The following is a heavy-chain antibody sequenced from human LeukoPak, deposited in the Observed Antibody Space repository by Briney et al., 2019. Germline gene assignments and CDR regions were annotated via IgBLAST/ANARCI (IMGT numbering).Heavy chain of an antibody. CDR2: INHSGST. D-gene: IGHD1-26*01. J-gene: IGHJ3*01. V-gene: IGHV4-34*01. Sequence: SETLSLTCAVYGGSFSGYYWSWIRQPPGKGLEWIGEINHSGSTNYNPSLESRVTMSVDTSKKQFSLKLTSVAAADMAVYFCARQFLVGSTFHAFDLWGQGTRVTVSS. CDR3: ARQFLVGSTFHAFDL. CDR1: GGSFSGYY.